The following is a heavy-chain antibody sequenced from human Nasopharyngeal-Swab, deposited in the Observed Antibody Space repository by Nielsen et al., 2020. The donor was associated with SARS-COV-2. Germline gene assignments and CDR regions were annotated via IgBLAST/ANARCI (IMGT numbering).Heavy chain of an antibody. V-gene: IGHV3-66*01. CDR3: AGDQLTAYGYYYYMDV. J-gene: IGHJ6*03. Sequence: GESLKISCAASGFTVTSNYMSWVRQAPGKGLAWVSIIYDGGSKYYAGSVRGRFTISRDYSKNTLYLQMNSLRAEDTAVYYCAGDQLTAYGYYYYMDVWGRGTTVTVSS. CDR2: IYDGGSK. CDR1: GFTVTSNY. D-gene: IGHD3-9*01.